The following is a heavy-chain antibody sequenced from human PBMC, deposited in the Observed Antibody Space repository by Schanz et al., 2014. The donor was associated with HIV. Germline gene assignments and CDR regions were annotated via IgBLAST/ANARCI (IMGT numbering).Heavy chain of an antibody. CDR1: GFSFSDFY. CDR3: TRSFNRGSRAFDAFDI. V-gene: IGHV3-11*04. CDR2: ITSSGSVT. Sequence: QVHLVESGGGLVKPGGSLRLSCAASGFSFSDFYMSWIRQPPGKGLEWLSFITSSGSVTYYTDSVKGRFTISRDNAKNSPYLQMSSLRVEDTAVYYCTRSFNRGSRAFDAFDIWGQGTMVTVSS. D-gene: IGHD3-10*01. J-gene: IGHJ3*02.